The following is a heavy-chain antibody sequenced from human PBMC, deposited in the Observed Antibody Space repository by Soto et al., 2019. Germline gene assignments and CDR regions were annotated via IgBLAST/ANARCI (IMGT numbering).Heavy chain of an antibody. D-gene: IGHD3-10*01. CDR1: GGSISSGGYY. Sequence: SETLSLTCTVSGGSISSGGYYWSWIRQHPGKGLEWIGYIYYSGSTYYNPSLKSRVTISVDTSKNQFSLKLSSVTAADTAVYYCARGSMVLTSYYYYYMHVWGKGTTVTVSS. CDR3: ARGSMVLTSYYYYYMHV. CDR2: IYYSGST. V-gene: IGHV4-31*03. J-gene: IGHJ6*03.